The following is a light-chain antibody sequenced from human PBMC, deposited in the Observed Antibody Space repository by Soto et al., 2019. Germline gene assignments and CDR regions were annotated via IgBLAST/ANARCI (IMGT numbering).Light chain of an antibody. CDR3: FSCVGCYTSHVV. Sequence: QSALTQPRSVSGSPGQSVTISCTGTSSDIGGYNYVSWYQQYPDKAPKLIIYDVSERPSGVPDRFSGSKSGNTASLTISGLRAEDEADYHCFSCVGCYTSHVVFAGGTMLTFI. CDR1: SSDIGGYNY. CDR2: DVS. J-gene: IGLJ2*01. V-gene: IGLV2-11*01.